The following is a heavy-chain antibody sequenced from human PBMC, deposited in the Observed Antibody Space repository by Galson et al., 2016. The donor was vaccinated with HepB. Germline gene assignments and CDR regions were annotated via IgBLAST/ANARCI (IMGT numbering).Heavy chain of an antibody. CDR3: VQGPREYSGFY. J-gene: IGHJ4*02. Sequence: SLRLSCAASGFTFSNYAMSWVRQAPGKGLEWVSALSGSGESTYYAASVTGRFTIARDNSRNTLFPQLNSLRVEDTAIYYCVQGPREYSGFYWGQGALVIVSS. D-gene: IGHD6-19*01. V-gene: IGHV3-23*01. CDR1: GFTFSNYA. CDR2: LSGSGEST.